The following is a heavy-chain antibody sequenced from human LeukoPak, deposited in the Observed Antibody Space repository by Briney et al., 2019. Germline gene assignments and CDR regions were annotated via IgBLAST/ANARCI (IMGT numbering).Heavy chain of an antibody. J-gene: IGHJ4*02. CDR1: GYTFTSYG. D-gene: IGHD5-12*01. CDR2: INPNSGGT. V-gene: IGHV1-2*02. CDR3: ARDREDSGYDYGN. Sequence: GASVKVSCKASGYTFTSYGLSWVRQAPGQGLEWMGWINPNSGGTNYAQKFQGRVTMARDTSISTAYMELSRLRSDDTAVYYCARDREDSGYDYGNWGQGTLVTVSS.